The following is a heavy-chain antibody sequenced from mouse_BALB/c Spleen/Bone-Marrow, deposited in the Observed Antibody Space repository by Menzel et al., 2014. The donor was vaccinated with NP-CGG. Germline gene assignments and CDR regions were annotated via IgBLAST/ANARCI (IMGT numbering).Heavy chain of an antibody. D-gene: IGHD2-1*01. Sequence: QVHVKQSGAELVKPGASVKLSCKASGYTFTSYYMYWVKQRPGQGLEWIGEINPSNGGTNFNEKFKSKATLTVDKSSSTAYMQLSSLTSEDSAVYYCTRYGNYYFDYWGQGTTLTVSS. CDR1: GYTFTSYY. CDR2: INPSNGGT. V-gene: IGHV1S81*02. CDR3: TRYGNYYFDY. J-gene: IGHJ2*01.